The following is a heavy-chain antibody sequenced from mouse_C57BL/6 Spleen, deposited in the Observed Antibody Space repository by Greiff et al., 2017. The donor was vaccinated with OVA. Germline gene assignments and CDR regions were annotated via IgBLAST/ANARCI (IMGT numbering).Heavy chain of an antibody. V-gene: IGHV1-53*01. Sequence: QVHVKQSGTELVKPGASVKLSCKASGYTFTSYWMHWVKQRPGQGLEWIGNINPSNGGTNYNEKFKSNATLTVDKSSSTAYMQLSSLTSEDSAVYYCARWGVAYFDYWGQGTTLTVSS. J-gene: IGHJ2*01. CDR3: ARWGVAYFDY. D-gene: IGHD1-1*02. CDR1: GYTFTSYW. CDR2: INPSNGGT.